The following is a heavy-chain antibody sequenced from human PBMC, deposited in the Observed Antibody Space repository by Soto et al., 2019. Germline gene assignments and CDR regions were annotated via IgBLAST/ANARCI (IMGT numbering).Heavy chain of an antibody. Sequence: SETLSLTCTVSGGSISSYYWSWIRQPPGKGLEWIGYIYYSGSTNYNPSLKSRVTISVDTSKNQFSLKLSSVTAADTAVYYCARDASAVAGNFDYWGQGTLVTVSS. CDR2: IYYSGST. V-gene: IGHV4-59*01. J-gene: IGHJ4*02. D-gene: IGHD6-19*01. CDR1: GGSISSYY. CDR3: ARDASAVAGNFDY.